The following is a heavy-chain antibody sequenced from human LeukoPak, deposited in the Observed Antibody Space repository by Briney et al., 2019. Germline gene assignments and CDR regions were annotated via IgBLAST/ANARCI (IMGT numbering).Heavy chain of an antibody. CDR2: ISGSGGST. J-gene: IGHJ4*02. Sequence: PGGSLRLSWAASGFTFSSYAMSWVRQAPGKGLEWVSAISGSGGSTYYADSVKGRFTISRDNSKNTLYLQMNSLRAEDTSLYYCAKGRLDYGDYYVDDWGQGTLVTVSS. CDR3: AKGRLDYGDYYVDD. CDR1: GFTFSSYA. D-gene: IGHD2-21*02. V-gene: IGHV3-23*01.